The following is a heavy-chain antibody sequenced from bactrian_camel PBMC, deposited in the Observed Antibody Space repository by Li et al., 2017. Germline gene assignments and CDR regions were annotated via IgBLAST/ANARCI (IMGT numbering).Heavy chain of an antibody. CDR3: AAVRHQRCLGGYCYSDLRTCSMGGRI. Sequence: DVQLVESGGGLVQPGGSLRLSCAASGFTFSGYDMSWVRQAPGKGLEWVSAIDSGGGSAYYADSVKGRFTVSQDNHENILYLRMNNLQPEDSAVYYCAAVRHQRCLGGYCYSDLRTCSMGGRIWGQGTQVTVS. D-gene: IGHD2*01. CDR1: GFTFSGYD. V-gene: IGHV3S40*01. CDR2: IDSGGGSA. J-gene: IGHJ4*01.